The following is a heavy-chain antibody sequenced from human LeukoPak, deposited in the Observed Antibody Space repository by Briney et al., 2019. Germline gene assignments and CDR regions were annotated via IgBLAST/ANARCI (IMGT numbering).Heavy chain of an antibody. CDR1: GGSINSFY. D-gene: IGHD1-26*01. CDR2: IYYTGRT. V-gene: IGHV4-59*08. CDR3: ARHFPGGSKVGY. J-gene: IGHJ4*02. Sequence: SETLSLTCTVSGGSINSFYWSWIRQPPGKGLEWIGDIYYTGRTVYNPFLKSRATISVDTSKNQFSLKLISVTAADTAVYYCARHFPGGSKVGYWGQGTLITVSS.